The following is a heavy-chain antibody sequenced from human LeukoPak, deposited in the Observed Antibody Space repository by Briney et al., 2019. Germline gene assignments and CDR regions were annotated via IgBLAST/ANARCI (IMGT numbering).Heavy chain of an antibody. Sequence: GGSLRLSCAASGFTFSSYAMHWVRQAPGKGLEWVAVISYDGSNKYYADSVKGRFTISRDNSKNTLYLQMNSLRAEDTAVYYCAREIVGASDYWGQGTLVTVSS. D-gene: IGHD1-26*01. V-gene: IGHV3-30*14. CDR2: ISYDGSNK. J-gene: IGHJ4*02. CDR3: AREIVGASDY. CDR1: GFTFSSYA.